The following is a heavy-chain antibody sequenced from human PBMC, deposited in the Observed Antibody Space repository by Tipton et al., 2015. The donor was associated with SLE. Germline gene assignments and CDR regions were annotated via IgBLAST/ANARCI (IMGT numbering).Heavy chain of an antibody. CDR2: IYSGGSST. CDR3: AKDVGPEYSSSDY. D-gene: IGHD6-6*01. Sequence: SLRLSCAASGFTFSSYAVSWVRQDPGKGMEWVSVIYSGGSSTYYADSEKGRFTISRDNSKNTLYLQMNSLRTEDTAMYYCAKDVGPEYSSSDYLGQGTLVTVSS. J-gene: IGHJ4*02. CDR1: GFTFSSYA. V-gene: IGHV3-23*03.